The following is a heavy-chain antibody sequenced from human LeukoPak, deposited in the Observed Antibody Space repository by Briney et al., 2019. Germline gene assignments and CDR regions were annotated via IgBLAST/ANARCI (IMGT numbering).Heavy chain of an antibody. J-gene: IGHJ5*01. D-gene: IGHD7-27*01. Sequence: GGSLRLSCAASGFTFSAYWMTWVRQAPGRGLEWVANIRDDGSEEYYGDSVRGRFTISRDNAKNSVDLQMHSLRVEDTAVYYCARVLGLKGFDSWGQGTVVTVSS. CDR1: GFTFSAYW. CDR3: ARVLGLKGFDS. V-gene: IGHV3-7*04. CDR2: IRDDGSEE.